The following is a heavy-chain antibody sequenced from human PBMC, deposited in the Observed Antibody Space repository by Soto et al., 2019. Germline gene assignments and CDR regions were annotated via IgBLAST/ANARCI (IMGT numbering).Heavy chain of an antibody. Sequence: QVQLVQSGAEVKKPGSSVKVSCKASGGTFSSYAISWVRQAPGQGLEWMGGIIPIFGTANYAQKFQGRVTSTADEATSTAYMELSSLRAEDTAVYYCARVGVEMATMRPGYYYGMDVWGQGTTVTVSS. V-gene: IGHV1-69*01. J-gene: IGHJ6*02. CDR3: ARVGVEMATMRPGYYYGMDV. CDR2: IIPIFGTA. CDR1: GGTFSSYA. D-gene: IGHD5-12*01.